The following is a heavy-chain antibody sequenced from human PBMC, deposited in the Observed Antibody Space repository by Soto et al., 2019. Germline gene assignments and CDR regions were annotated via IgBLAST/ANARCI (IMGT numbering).Heavy chain of an antibody. J-gene: IGHJ6*03. D-gene: IGHD2-21*02. CDR1: GFTFSSYG. V-gene: IGHV3-33*01. CDR3: ARDRTANHYMDV. Sequence: GSLRLSCDVSGFTFSSYGVHWVRQAPGKGLEWVALIWSSGTNKYYADSVKGRFTISRDNSKNTLYLEMNSLRAEDTAVYYCARDRTANHYMDVWGKGTTVTVSS. CDR2: IWSSGTNK.